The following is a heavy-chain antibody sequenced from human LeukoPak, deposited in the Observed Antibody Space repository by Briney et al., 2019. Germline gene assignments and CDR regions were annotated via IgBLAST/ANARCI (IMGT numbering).Heavy chain of an antibody. V-gene: IGHV1-69*04. CDR2: IIPILGIA. Sequence: ASVKVSCKASGYTFSSYAISWVRQAPGQGLEWMGRIIPILGIANYAQKFQGRVTITADKSTSTAYMELSSLRSEDTAVYYCARGPRTDGSGSYYPFDYWGQGTLVTVSS. J-gene: IGHJ4*02. CDR1: GYTFSSYA. D-gene: IGHD3-10*01. CDR3: ARGPRTDGSGSYYPFDY.